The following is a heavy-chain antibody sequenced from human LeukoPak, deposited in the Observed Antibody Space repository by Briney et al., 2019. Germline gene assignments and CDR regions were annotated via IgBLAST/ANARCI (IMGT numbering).Heavy chain of an antibody. Sequence: PSETLSLTCTVSGGSISSSSYYWGWIRQPPGKGLEWIRSIYYSGSTYYNPSLKSRVTISVDTSKNQFSLKLSSVTAADTAVYYCARLYYYGSGSYYRDYWGQGTLVTVSS. J-gene: IGHJ4*02. CDR3: ARLYYYGSGSYYRDY. CDR1: GGSISSSSYY. D-gene: IGHD3-10*01. CDR2: IYYSGST. V-gene: IGHV4-39*01.